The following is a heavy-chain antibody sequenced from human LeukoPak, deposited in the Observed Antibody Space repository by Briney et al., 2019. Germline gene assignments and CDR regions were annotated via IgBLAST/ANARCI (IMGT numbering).Heavy chain of an antibody. V-gene: IGHV3-72*01. CDR3: TREKYGDYHNWFDP. J-gene: IGHJ5*02. D-gene: IGHD4-17*01. CDR1: GFTFSDHH. CDR2: ARNKADSYTT. Sequence: AGGSLRLSCAASGFTFSDHHMDLVRQAPGKGLEWVGRARNKADSYTTEYAASVKGRFTISRDDSKNSLYLQMNSLKTEDTAVYYCTREKYGDYHNWFDPWGQGTLVTVSS.